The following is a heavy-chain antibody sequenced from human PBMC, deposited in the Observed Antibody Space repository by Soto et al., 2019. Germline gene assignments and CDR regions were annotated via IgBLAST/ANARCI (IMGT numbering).Heavy chain of an antibody. CDR2: MNPNSGNT. V-gene: IGHV1-8*01. D-gene: IGHD2-15*01. Sequence: QVQLVQSGAEVKKPGASVKVSCKASGYTFTSYDINWVRQATGQGLEWMGWMNPNSGNTGYAQKFQGRVTMTRDTSVSTAYMGLSSLRTEDTAVYYCARSNIVVVVAAEYYFAYWGQGTLVTVSS. J-gene: IGHJ4*02. CDR1: GYTFTSYD. CDR3: ARSNIVVVVAAEYYFAY.